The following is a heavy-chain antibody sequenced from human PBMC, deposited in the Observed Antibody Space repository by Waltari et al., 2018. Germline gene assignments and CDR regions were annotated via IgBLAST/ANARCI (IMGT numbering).Heavy chain of an antibody. J-gene: IGHJ4*02. CDR1: GYSFPIYW. Sequence: EVQLVQSGAEVKKPGESLKISCKGSGYSFPIYWIGWVRQMPGKGLEWMGIIYPGDSDTRYSPSFQGQVTISVDNSINTAYLQWSSLKASDTAIYYCAKLGVIQGGGAYYFDSWGQGTLVTVSS. V-gene: IGHV5-51*01. D-gene: IGHD3-10*01. CDR3: AKLGVIQGGGAYYFDS. CDR2: IYPGDSDT.